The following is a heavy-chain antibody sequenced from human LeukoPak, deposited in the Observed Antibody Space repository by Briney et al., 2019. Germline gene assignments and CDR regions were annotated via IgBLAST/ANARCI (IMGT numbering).Heavy chain of an antibody. Sequence: PSETLSLTCTVSGGSIRSYHWSWIRQPPGKGLEWIGYIYYSGSTNYNPSLKSRVTISVDTSKNQFSLKLSSMTAADTAVYYCARIGCSGGSCLFDYWGQGTLVTVSS. V-gene: IGHV4-59*01. CDR1: GGSIRSYH. J-gene: IGHJ4*02. CDR3: ARIGCSGGSCLFDY. CDR2: IYYSGST. D-gene: IGHD2-15*01.